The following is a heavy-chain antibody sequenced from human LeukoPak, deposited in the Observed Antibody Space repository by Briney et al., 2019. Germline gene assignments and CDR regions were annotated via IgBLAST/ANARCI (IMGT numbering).Heavy chain of an antibody. V-gene: IGHV1-2*04. CDR3: ARGSGDSSGYYCPDV. CDR1: GYTFTGYY. Sequence: GASVKVSCKASGYTFTGYYMHWVRQAPGQGLGWMGWINPNSGGTNYAQKFQGWVTMTRDTSISTAYMELSRLRSDDTAVYYCARGSGDSSGYYCPDVWGQGTTVTVSS. D-gene: IGHD3-22*01. J-gene: IGHJ6*02. CDR2: INPNSGGT.